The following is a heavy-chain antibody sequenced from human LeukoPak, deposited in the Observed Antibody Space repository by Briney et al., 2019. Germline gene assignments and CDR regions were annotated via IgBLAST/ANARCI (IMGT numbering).Heavy chain of an antibody. CDR1: GFTLSDYY. Sequence: GGSLRLSCAASGFTLSDYYMSWIRQAPGKGLEWVSYISSSGSTIYYADSVKGRFTISRDNAKNSLYLQMNSLRAEDTAVYYCAREGRYCSSTSCFFQDYYYYYGMDVWGQGTTVTVSS. J-gene: IGHJ6*02. V-gene: IGHV3-11*01. CDR2: ISSSGSTI. D-gene: IGHD2-2*01. CDR3: AREGRYCSSTSCFFQDYYYYYGMDV.